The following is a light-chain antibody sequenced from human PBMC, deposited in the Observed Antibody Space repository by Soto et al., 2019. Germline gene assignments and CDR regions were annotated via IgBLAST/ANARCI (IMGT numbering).Light chain of an antibody. CDR1: QSVNNY. CDR3: QQRSNWPPT. Sequence: IVLTQSPATLSLSPGERATLSCRASQSVNNYLAWYQQKPGRPPRLLIYDASIRPTGIPARFSGSGSGTDFTLTISYLEPEDFAVYYCQQRSNWPPTFGQGTKVDIK. CDR2: DAS. J-gene: IGKJ1*01. V-gene: IGKV3-11*01.